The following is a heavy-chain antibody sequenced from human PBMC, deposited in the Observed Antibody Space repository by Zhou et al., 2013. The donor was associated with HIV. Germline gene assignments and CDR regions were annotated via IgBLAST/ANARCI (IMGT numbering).Heavy chain of an antibody. CDR1: GGNFSTSA. V-gene: IGHV1-46*01. D-gene: IGHD3-16*01. CDR2: INPFGGST. Sequence: QVQLVQSGAEVKKPGSSVRVSCKVSGGNFSTSAISWVRQAPGQGLEWMGIINPFGGSTSYAQKFQGRVTMTRDTSTSTVYMELSSLRFEDTAVYYCARGRGHRSGYYDGWGQGTMVTVSS. J-gene: IGHJ3*01. CDR3: ARGRGHRSGYYDG.